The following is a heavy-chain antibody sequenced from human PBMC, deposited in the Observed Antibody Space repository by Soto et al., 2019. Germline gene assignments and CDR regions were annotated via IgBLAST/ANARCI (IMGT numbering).Heavy chain of an antibody. CDR1: GFTVSNNF. CDR2: IYSGGSI. Sequence: VQLVESGGGLIQAGGSLRLSCAVSGFTVSNNFMMWVRQAPGKGLEWVSLIYSGGSISYADYVKGRFTISRDGSMNMQYLQMNSLTAEDTAVYYCARDGNGQRGSPHWGQGTLVNVSS. J-gene: IGHJ4*02. D-gene: IGHD3-16*01. CDR3: ARDGNGQRGSPH. V-gene: IGHV3-53*02.